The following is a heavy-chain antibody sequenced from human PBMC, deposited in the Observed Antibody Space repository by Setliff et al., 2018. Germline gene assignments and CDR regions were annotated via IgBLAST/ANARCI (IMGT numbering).Heavy chain of an antibody. V-gene: IGHV4-4*02. CDR2: IYHSGST. CDR3: AREYGSGSYWERWFDP. CDR1: GGSISSSNW. J-gene: IGHJ5*02. D-gene: IGHD3-10*01. Sequence: SETLSLTCAVPGGSISSSNWWSWVRQPPGKGLEWIGEIYHSGSTGYNPSLKSRVTISVDTSKNQFSLKLSSVTAADTAVYYCAREYGSGSYWERWFDPWGQGTLVTVSS.